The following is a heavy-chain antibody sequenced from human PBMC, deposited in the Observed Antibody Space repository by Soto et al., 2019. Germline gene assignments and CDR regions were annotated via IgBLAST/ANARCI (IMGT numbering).Heavy chain of an antibody. V-gene: IGHV3-74*01. D-gene: IGHD2-15*01. J-gene: IGHJ5*02. CDR1: VLTFNIYW. CDR3: AREFCSGGNCYTYYFDP. Sequence: WGSLILSCASSVLTFNIYWMPWVLPAPGKGLVWVSHINTDGSNTNYADSVKGRFTISRDNAKSTLFLQMNSLRDEDTAVYYCAREFCSGGNCYTYYFDPWGQGIPVTVSS. CDR2: INTDGSNT.